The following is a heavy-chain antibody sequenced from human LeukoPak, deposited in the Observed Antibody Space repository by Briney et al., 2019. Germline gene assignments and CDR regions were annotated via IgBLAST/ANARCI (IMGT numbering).Heavy chain of an antibody. CDR2: ISYDGSNK. D-gene: IGHD1-26*01. J-gene: IGHJ4*02. CDR3: ARSWEPQIDLDY. V-gene: IGHV3-30-3*01. Sequence: GRSLRLSCAASGFTFSSYAMHWVRQAPGKGLEWVAVISYDGSNKYYADSVKGRFTISRDNSKSTLYLQMNSLRAEDTAVYYCARSWEPQIDLDYWGQGTLVTVSS. CDR1: GFTFSSYA.